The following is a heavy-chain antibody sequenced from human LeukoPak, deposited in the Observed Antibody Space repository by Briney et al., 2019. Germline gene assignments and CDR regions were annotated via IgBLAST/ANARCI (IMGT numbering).Heavy chain of an antibody. CDR1: VFTLSNFA. CDR3: ARQSDYYYEENGYFDY. CDR2: ISANGGDT. J-gene: IGHJ4*02. D-gene: IGHD3-22*01. V-gene: IGHV3-23*01. Sequence: GGSLRLSCAASVFTLSNFAMGWVRQAPGKGLQWVSLISANGGDTYYADSVKGRYTISRDNSKNTLYLLMNSLRADDTAVYYCARQSDYYYEENGYFDYWGQGTLVTVSS.